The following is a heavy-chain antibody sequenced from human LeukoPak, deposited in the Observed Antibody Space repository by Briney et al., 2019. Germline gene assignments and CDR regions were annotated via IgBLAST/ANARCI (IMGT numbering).Heavy chain of an antibody. V-gene: IGHV1-69*05. CDR1: GGTLRSYA. Sequence: ASVKVSCKASGGTLRSYAISWVRQAPGQGLEWMGGIIPIFGRSSYPQKVVGRDTITTDGSTRTAYMELSSLRSEDTAVYYCARGKVYDFWSGYSDYFDYWGQGTLVTVSS. J-gene: IGHJ4*02. D-gene: IGHD3-3*01. CDR2: IIPIFGRS. CDR3: ARGKVYDFWSGYSDYFDY.